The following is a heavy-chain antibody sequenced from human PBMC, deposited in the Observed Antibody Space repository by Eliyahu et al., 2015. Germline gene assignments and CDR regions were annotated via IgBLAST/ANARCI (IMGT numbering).Heavy chain of an antibody. J-gene: IGHJ4*02. Sequence: EVQLVESGGGLVQPGGSLRLSCAASGFTFSSYSMNWVRQAPGKGLEWVSYISSSSSTIYYADSVKGRFTISRDNAKNSLYLQMNSLRAEDTAVYYCARDQPRRIQLWLLDYWGQGTLVTVSS. V-gene: IGHV3-48*01. CDR3: ARDQPRRIQLWLLDY. CDR1: GFTFSSYS. D-gene: IGHD5-18*01. CDR2: ISSSSSTI.